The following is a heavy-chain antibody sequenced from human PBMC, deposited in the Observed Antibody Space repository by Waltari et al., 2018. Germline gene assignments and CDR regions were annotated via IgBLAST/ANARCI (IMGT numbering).Heavy chain of an antibody. CDR2: IYHSGST. D-gene: IGHD1-1*01. J-gene: IGHJ3*02. CDR1: GYSISSGYY. CDR3: ARSRTTGTSYAALDI. V-gene: IGHV4-38-2*01. Sequence: QVQLQESGPGLVKPSETLSLTCAVSGYSISSGYYWGWIRQPPGKGLEWIGSIYHSGSTYYNPSLKSRVTISVDTSKNQFSLNLTSVTAADTAVYYCARSRTTGTSYAALDIWGQGTMVTVSS.